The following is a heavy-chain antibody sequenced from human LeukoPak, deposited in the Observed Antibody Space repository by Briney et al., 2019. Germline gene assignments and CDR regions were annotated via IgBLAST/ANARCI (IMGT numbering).Heavy chain of an antibody. CDR3: ASYYCSSTSCYIVY. J-gene: IGHJ4*02. CDR1: GGSISSGSYY. CDR2: IYTSGST. V-gene: IGHV4-61*02. D-gene: IGHD2-2*02. Sequence: PSQTLSLTCTVSGGSISSGSYYWSWIRQPAGKGLEWIGLIYTSGSTNYNPSLKSRVTISVDTSKNQFSLKLSSVTAADTAVYYCASYYCSSTSCYIVYWGQGTLVTVSS.